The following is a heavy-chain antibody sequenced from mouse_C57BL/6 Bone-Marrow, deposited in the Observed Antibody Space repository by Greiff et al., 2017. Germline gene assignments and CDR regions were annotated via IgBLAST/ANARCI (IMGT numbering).Heavy chain of an antibody. D-gene: IGHD1-1*01. CDR1: GFNIKDDY. Sequence: EVKVVESGAELVRPGASVKLSCTASGFNIKDDYMHWVKQRPEQGLEWIGWIDPENGDTEYASKFQGKATITADTSSNTAYLQLSSLTSEDTAVYYCTTYYYGSSRWYFDVWGTGTTVTVSS. J-gene: IGHJ1*03. CDR3: TTYYYGSSRWYFDV. CDR2: IDPENGDT. V-gene: IGHV14-4*01.